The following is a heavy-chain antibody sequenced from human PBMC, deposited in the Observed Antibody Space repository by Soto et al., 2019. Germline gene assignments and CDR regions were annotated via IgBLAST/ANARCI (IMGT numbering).Heavy chain of an antibody. CDR1: GGSISSYY. CDR3: ARARYSSSSRNWFDP. Sequence: SDTLSLTCTVSGGSISSYYWSWIRQPPGKGLEWIGYIYYSGSTNYNPSLKSRVTISVDTSKNQFSLKLSSVTAADTAVYYCARARYSSSSRNWFDPWGQGTLVTVSS. V-gene: IGHV4-59*07. D-gene: IGHD6-6*01. J-gene: IGHJ5*02. CDR2: IYYSGST.